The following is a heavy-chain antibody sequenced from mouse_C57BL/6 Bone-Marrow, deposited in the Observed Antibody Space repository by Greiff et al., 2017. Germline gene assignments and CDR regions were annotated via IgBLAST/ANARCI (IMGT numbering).Heavy chain of an antibody. V-gene: IGHV1-69*01. CDR1: GFTFTSYW. D-gene: IGHD1-1*01. CDR2: IDPSDSYT. Sequence: QVQLQQSGAELVMPGASVKLSCKASGFTFTSYWMHWVKQRPGQGLEWIGEIDPSDSYTTSNQKFKGKSTLTVDKSSSTAYMQLSSLTSEDSAVYYCARRGLIYGAMDYWGQGTSVTVSS. J-gene: IGHJ4*01. CDR3: ARRGLIYGAMDY.